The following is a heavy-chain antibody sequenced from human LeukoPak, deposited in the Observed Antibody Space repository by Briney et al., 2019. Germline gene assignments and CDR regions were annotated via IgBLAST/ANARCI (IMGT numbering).Heavy chain of an antibody. CDR1: GGSISSYY. D-gene: IGHD6-13*01. J-gene: IGHJ5*02. CDR2: IYYSGST. CDR3: ARSHWCPYGSRIANWFDP. V-gene: IGHV4-59*01. Sequence: SETLSLTCTVSGGSISSYYWSWIRQPPGKGLEWIGYIYYSGSTNYNPSLKSRVTISVDTSKNQFSLKLSSVTAADTAVYYCARSHWCPYGSRIANWFDPWGQGTLVTVSS.